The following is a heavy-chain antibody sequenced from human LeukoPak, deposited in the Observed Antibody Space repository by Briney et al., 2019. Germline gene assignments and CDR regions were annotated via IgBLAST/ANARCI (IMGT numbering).Heavy chain of an antibody. V-gene: IGHV3-23*01. CDR2: VSGRDDST. J-gene: IGHJ4*02. CDR3: AKWGDYDILTGYYDSDY. Sequence: GASLRLSCAASGFTFSNYAMSWVRQAPGKGLEWVSAVSGRDDSTYYADSVKGRFTTSRDTSKNTLYLQMNSLRAEDTAVYYCAKWGDYDILTGYYDSDYWGQGTLVTVSS. CDR1: GFTFSNYA. D-gene: IGHD3-9*01.